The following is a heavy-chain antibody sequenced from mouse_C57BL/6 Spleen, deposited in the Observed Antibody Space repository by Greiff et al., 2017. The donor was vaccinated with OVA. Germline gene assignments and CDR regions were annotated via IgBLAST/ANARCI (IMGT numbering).Heavy chain of an antibody. Sequence: VQRVESGPGLVAPSQSLSITCTVSGFSLTSYAISWVRQPPGKGLEWLGVIWTGGGTNYNSALKSRLSISKDNSKSQVFLKMNSLQTDDTARYYCAGMVTTTVYYAMDYWGQGTSVTVSS. CDR3: AGMVTTTVYYAMDY. D-gene: IGHD2-2*01. V-gene: IGHV2-9-1*01. J-gene: IGHJ4*01. CDR2: IWTGGGT. CDR1: GFSLTSYA.